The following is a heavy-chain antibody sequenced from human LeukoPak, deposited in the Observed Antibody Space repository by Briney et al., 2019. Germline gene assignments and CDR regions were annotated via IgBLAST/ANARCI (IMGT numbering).Heavy chain of an antibody. CDR2: ISSSGSTI. V-gene: IGHV3-48*03. Sequence: GGSLRFSCAASGFTFSSYEMNWVRQAPGKGLEWVSYISSSGSTIYYADSVKGRFTISRDNAKNSLYLQMNSLRAEDTAVYYCAILQSGSPNFNFDYWGQGTLVTVSS. J-gene: IGHJ4*02. CDR3: AILQSGSPNFNFDY. CDR1: GFTFSSYE. D-gene: IGHD3-10*01.